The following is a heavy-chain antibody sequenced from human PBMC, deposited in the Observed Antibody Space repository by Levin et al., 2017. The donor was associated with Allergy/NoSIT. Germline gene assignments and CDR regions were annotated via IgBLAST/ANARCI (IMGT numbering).Heavy chain of an antibody. CDR2: VYYRGST. CDR3: ARHRGPGIPAAGTIDVAFDI. CDR1: GGSISSRSYY. Sequence: SETLSLTCIVSGGSISSRSYYWGWIRQSPGKGLEWIATVYYRGSTYYNPSLKSRVTISVDTSTNHLSLNLSSVTAADTAVYYCARHRGPGIPAAGTIDVAFDIWGQGTMVTVSS. D-gene: IGHD6-13*01. V-gene: IGHV4-39*01. J-gene: IGHJ3*02.